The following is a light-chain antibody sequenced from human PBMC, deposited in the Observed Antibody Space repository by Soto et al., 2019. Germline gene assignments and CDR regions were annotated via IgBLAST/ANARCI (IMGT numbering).Light chain of an antibody. V-gene: IGKV1-9*01. CDR2: AAS. CDR3: QQLNSYPT. CDR1: QGISSY. Sequence: EIQLTPSPSFLSATVRDRDTNPCPASQGISSYLAWYQQQPGKAPKLLIYAASTLQRGVPSRFSGSGSGTEFTLTISSLQPEDFATYYCQQLNSYPTFGGGTKVDIK. J-gene: IGKJ4*01.